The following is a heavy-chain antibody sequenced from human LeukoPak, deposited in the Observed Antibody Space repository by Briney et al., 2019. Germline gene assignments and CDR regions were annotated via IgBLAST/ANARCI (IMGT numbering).Heavy chain of an antibody. CDR3: ARKGSALWLHVFDY. Sequence: GRSLRLSCAASGFTFSTYAMHWVRQAPGKGLEWVALISFDGSNKYYADSVKGRFTISRDSSKNTLYLQMNSLRAADTAVYYCARKGSALWLHVFDYWGQGTLVTVSS. J-gene: IGHJ4*02. D-gene: IGHD5-18*01. CDR2: ISFDGSNK. CDR1: GFTFSTYA. V-gene: IGHV3-30*04.